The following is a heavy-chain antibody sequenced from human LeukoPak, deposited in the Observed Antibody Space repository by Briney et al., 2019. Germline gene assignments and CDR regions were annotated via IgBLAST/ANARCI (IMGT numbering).Heavy chain of an antibody. CDR1: GGSFSGYY. CDR3: ARNLYYYDSSGYHTPLDY. D-gene: IGHD3-22*01. CDR2: INHSGST. Sequence: SETLSLTCAVYGGSFSGYYWSWIRQPPGKGLEWIGEINHSGSTNYNPSLKSRVTISVDTSKNQFSLKLSSVTAADTAVYYCARNLYYYDSSGYHTPLDYWGQGTLVTVSS. J-gene: IGHJ4*02. V-gene: IGHV4-34*01.